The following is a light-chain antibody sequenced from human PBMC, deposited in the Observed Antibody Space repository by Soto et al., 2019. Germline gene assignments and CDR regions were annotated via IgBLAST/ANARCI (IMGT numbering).Light chain of an antibody. Sequence: DIQMIQSPSTLSASVGDRVTITCRASQSISNWLAWYQQKPGKAPKLLIYDASNLENGVPSRFSGSGAGTEFTLTISSLQPDDLATYYCQQFITFASFGGGTKWIS. CDR2: DAS. CDR3: QQFITFAS. V-gene: IGKV1-5*01. CDR1: QSISNW. J-gene: IGKJ4*01.